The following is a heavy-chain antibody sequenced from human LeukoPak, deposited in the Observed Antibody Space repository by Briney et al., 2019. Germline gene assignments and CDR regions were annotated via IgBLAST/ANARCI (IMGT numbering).Heavy chain of an antibody. Sequence: GGSLRLSCAASGFTFSSYAMSWIRQAPGKGLEWVSGISGSNGNTYYADSVKGRFTISRDNSKNTLYLQMNSLRVEDTAVYYCAKDRSGSYYGFDYWGQGTLVTVSS. J-gene: IGHJ4*02. CDR2: ISGSNGNT. CDR3: AKDRSGSYYGFDY. D-gene: IGHD1-26*01. CDR1: GFTFSSYA. V-gene: IGHV3-23*01.